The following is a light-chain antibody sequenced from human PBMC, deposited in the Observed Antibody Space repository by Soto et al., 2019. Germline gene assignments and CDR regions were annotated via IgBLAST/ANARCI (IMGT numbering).Light chain of an antibody. Sequence: IVLTQSPAPLSLSPGERATFSCRARQSVSSALVWYQQKPGQAPRLLIYDASNRATGVPARFSGSGSGTDFTLTISSLEPADFAVYYCQQRTNWTPLTFGGGTKVEIK. CDR3: QQRTNWTPLT. V-gene: IGKV3-11*01. CDR2: DAS. J-gene: IGKJ4*01. CDR1: QSVSSA.